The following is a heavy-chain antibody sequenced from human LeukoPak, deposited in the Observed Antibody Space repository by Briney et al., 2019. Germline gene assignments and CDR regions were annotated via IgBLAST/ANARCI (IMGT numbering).Heavy chain of an antibody. D-gene: IGHD3-9*01. J-gene: IGHJ4*02. V-gene: IGHV4-39*07. CDR2: ISYSGST. CDR1: GGSISSSSYY. Sequence: SETLSLTCTVSGGSISSSSYYWGWIRLPPGKGLEWIGSISYSGSTYYNPSLKSRVTISVDTSKNQFSLKLSSVTAADTAVYYCARGLIYFEVWGRGTLVSVSS. CDR3: ARGLIYFEV.